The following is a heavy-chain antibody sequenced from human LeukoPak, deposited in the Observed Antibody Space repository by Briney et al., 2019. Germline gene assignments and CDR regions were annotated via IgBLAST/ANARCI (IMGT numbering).Heavy chain of an antibody. D-gene: IGHD6-13*01. CDR3: ARSYSSSWTSFDY. Sequence: PSETLSLTCAVYGGSFSDYNWSWIRQPPGKGLEWIGEINHSGITNYNPSLKSRVTISVDSSKNQFSLKLNSVIAADTAEYYCARSYSSSWTSFDYWGQGSLVTVSS. V-gene: IGHV4-34*01. J-gene: IGHJ4*02. CDR2: INHSGIT. CDR1: GGSFSDYN.